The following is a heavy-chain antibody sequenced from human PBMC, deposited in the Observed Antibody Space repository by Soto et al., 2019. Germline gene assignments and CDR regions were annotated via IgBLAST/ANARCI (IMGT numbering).Heavy chain of an antibody. Sequence: PGGSLRLSCEVSGFTFSTYAMHWVRQAPGKGLEWVSRIKSDGSWALYADSMEGRLTISRDNAKNTLYLQMNSLRAEDTAVYYCVRGDGDYYDGNGYLGRHWGQGTLVTVSS. D-gene: IGHD3-22*01. J-gene: IGHJ4*02. CDR2: IKSDGSWA. V-gene: IGHV3-74*01. CDR3: VRGDGDYYDGNGYLGRH. CDR1: GFTFSTYA.